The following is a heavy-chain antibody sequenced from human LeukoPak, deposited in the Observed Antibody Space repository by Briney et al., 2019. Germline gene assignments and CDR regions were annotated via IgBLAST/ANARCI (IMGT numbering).Heavy chain of an antibody. CDR2: ISYDGSNK. J-gene: IGHJ4*02. D-gene: IGHD2-2*02. CDR1: GFTFSSYA. V-gene: IGHV3-30*04. CDR3: ARDQLDIVVVPAAIPVGY. Sequence: PGGSLRLSCSASGFTFSSYAMHWVRQAPGKGLEWVAVISYDGSNKYYADSVKGRFTISRDNSKNTLYLQMNSLRAEDTAVYYCARDQLDIVVVPAAIPVGYWGQGTLVTVSS.